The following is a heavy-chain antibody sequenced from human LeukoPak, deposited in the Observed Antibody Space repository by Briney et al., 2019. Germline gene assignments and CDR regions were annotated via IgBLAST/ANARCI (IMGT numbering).Heavy chain of an antibody. D-gene: IGHD3-10*01. J-gene: IGHJ5*02. CDR1: SESFSGYF. Sequence: KPSETLSLTCAIYSESFSGYFWSWIRQPPGKGLEWIGYIYYSGSTNYKPSLKSRVTISVDTSKNQFSLKLSSVTAADTAVYYCARGGYYGSGNDFRFDPWGQGTLVTVSS. CDR3: ARGGYYGSGNDFRFDP. CDR2: IYYSGST. V-gene: IGHV4-59*01.